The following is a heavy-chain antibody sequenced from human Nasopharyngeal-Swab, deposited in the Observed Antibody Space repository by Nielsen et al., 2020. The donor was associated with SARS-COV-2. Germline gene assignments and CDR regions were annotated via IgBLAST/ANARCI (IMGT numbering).Heavy chain of an antibody. CDR3: ARDRGSSWYDAPYFDY. CDR2: INSDGSST. J-gene: IGHJ4*02. Sequence: GGSLRLSCAASGFTFSSYWMHWVRQAPGKGLVWVSRINSDGSSTSYADSVKGRFTISRDNAKNTLYLQMNSLRAEDTAVYYCARDRGSSWYDAPYFDYWGQGTLVTVSS. CDR1: GFTFSSYW. V-gene: IGHV3-74*01. D-gene: IGHD6-13*01.